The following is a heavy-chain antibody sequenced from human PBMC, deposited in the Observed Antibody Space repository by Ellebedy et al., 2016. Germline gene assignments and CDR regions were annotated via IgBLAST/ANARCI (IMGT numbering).Heavy chain of an antibody. D-gene: IGHD1-26*01. CDR3: ARGYLENSFDY. V-gene: IGHV3-21*01. CDR2: IVSSGREA. J-gene: IGHJ4*02. CDR1: GFTFSTAG. Sequence: GESLKISXAASGFTFSTAGMTWVRQAPGKGLEWVATIVSSGREAYYAEPLKGRFTISRDNAKNSLYLQMNSLRDEDTAVYYCARGYLENSFDYWGQGTLVTVSS.